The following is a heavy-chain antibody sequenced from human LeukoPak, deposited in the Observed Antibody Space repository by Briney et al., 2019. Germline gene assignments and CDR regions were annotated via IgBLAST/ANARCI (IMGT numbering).Heavy chain of an antibody. CDR3: ARANYDILTGYHYYYYMDV. J-gene: IGHJ6*03. Sequence: GGSLRLSCAASGFTFSSQWMSWARQAPGKGLEWVAIVNQGGTQKYYVDSVKGRFTISRDSAKNTLYLQMNSLRAEDTAVYYCARANYDILTGYHYYYYMDVWGKGTTVTISS. CDR1: GFTFSSQW. CDR2: VNQGGTQK. V-gene: IGHV3-7*01. D-gene: IGHD3-9*01.